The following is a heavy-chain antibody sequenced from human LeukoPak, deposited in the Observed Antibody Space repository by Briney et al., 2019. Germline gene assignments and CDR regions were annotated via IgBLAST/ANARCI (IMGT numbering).Heavy chain of an antibody. CDR3: TRGAGRFNLAGCFDP. CDR1: VLTFSNAW. J-gene: IGHJ5*02. V-gene: IGHV3-15*01. CDR2: FKSKIDGGTT. Sequence: GGSLRLSYGFSVLTFSNAWVSCVRQAPGKGLEWVGRFKSKIDGGTTDYAAPVKGRFTISRDDSKSTVFLEMNSLKTEDTAVYYCTRGAGRFNLAGCFDPGAQGALVTVSS. D-gene: IGHD3-10*01.